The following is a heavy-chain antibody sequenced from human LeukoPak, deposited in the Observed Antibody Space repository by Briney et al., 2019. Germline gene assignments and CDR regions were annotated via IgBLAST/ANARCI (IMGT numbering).Heavy chain of an antibody. CDR2: ISAYNGNT. D-gene: IGHD2-2*01. J-gene: IGHJ3*02. CDR1: GYTFTSYG. CDR3: ASSEGVPAAIDAFDI. V-gene: IGHV1-18*01. Sequence: VKVSCKASGYTFTSYGISWVRQAPGQGLEWMGWISAYNGNTNYAQKLQGRVTMTRNTSISTAYMELSSLRSEDTAVYYCASSEGVPAAIDAFDIWGQGTMVTVSS.